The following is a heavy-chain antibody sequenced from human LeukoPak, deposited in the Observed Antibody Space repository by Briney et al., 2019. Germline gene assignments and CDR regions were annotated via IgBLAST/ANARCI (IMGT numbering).Heavy chain of an antibody. CDR1: GFTFSYYS. J-gene: IGHJ4*02. D-gene: IGHD2/OR15-2a*01. CDR3: ARDFLGESGAAGY. CDR2: ISPSASSS. Sequence: GGSLRLSCAASGFTFSYYSMTWVRQAPGKGLEWVSSISPSASSSWHTDSVKGRFTISRDNARNTLFLEMNTLRAEDTAVYYCARDFLGESGAAGYWGQGTLVTVSS. V-gene: IGHV3-21*06.